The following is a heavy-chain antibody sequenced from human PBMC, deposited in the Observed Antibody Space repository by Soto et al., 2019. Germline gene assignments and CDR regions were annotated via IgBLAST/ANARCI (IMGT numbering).Heavy chain of an antibody. Sequence: VASVKVSCKTSGGTFGIYAITWVRQAPGQGLEWMGGIMPIFGAANYAQKFQGRVTITAHELTTTAYMELSGLRSEDTAMYYCARDLSGRGHKYDSSGYRGGFDYWGQGTLVTVSS. CDR1: GGTFGIYA. V-gene: IGHV1-69*13. D-gene: IGHD3-22*01. J-gene: IGHJ4*02. CDR2: IMPIFGAA. CDR3: ARDLSGRGHKYDSSGYRGGFDY.